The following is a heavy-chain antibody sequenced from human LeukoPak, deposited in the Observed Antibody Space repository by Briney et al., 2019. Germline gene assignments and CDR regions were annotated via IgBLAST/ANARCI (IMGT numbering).Heavy chain of an antibody. J-gene: IGHJ4*02. CDR2: VKTKTDGGTT. Sequence: GSLRLSCAASGFTFNNAWMSWVRQAPNKGLEWVGRVKTKTDGGTTDYAAPVKGRFTISRDDSKDTLYLQMNRLKTEDTAVYYCTTDYGSGSYHYFNYWGQGTLVTVSS. V-gene: IGHV3-15*01. D-gene: IGHD3-10*01. CDR1: GFTFNNAW. CDR3: TTDYGSGSYHYFNY.